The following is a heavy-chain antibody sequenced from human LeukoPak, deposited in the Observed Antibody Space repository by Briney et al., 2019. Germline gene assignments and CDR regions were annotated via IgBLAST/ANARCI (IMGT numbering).Heavy chain of an antibody. CDR2: ISGSGGST. CDR1: GFTFSSYV. Sequence: SGGSLRLSCAASGFTFSSYVMSWVRQAPGKGLEWVSAISGSGGSTDFADSVKGRFTVSRDTSKHTLYLQMSSLRAEDTAVYFCARDDDTTGRYSRFDYWGQGTLVTVSS. CDR3: ARDDDTTGRYSRFDY. D-gene: IGHD3-22*01. J-gene: IGHJ4*02. V-gene: IGHV3-23*01.